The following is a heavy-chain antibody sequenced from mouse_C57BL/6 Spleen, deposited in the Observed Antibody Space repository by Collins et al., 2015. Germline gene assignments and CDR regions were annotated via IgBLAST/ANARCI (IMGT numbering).Heavy chain of an antibody. CDR3: AATSYYFDY. V-gene: IGHV2-3*01. CDR1: GFSLISYG. CDR2: IWGDGST. J-gene: IGHJ2*01. Sequence: SQSLSITCTVSGFSLISYGVSWVRQPPGKGLEWLGIIWGDGSTNYQSALTSRLSISKDNSKSQVFLKLNSLQTDDTATYYCAATSYYFDYWGQGTTLTVSS. D-gene: IGHD1-1*01.